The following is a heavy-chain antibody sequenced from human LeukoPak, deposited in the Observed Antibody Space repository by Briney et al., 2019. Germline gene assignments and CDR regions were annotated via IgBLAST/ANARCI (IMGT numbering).Heavy chain of an antibody. J-gene: IGHJ3*02. V-gene: IGHV1-2*02. CDR3: ARRSITMIVVVSDAFDI. CDR1: GYTFTGYY. Sequence: ASVKVSCKASGYTFTGYYMHWVRQAPGQGLEWMGWINPNSGGTNYAQKFQGRVTMTRDTSISTAYMELSRLKSDDTAVYYCARRSITMIVVVSDAFDIWGQGTMVTVSS. CDR2: INPNSGGT. D-gene: IGHD3-22*01.